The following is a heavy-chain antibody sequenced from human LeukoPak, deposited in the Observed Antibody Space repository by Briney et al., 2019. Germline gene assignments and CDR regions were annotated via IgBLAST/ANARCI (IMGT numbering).Heavy chain of an antibody. CDR2: ISHSTI. CDR1: GFTFSDYP. D-gene: IGHD4-23*01. J-gene: IGHJ4*02. Sequence: GGSLILSCAASGFTFSDYPMNWVRQAPGKGLEWVSYISHSTILYAESVKGRFTISRDNAKNSLFLQMNSLRVEDTAMYYCARTVTTVVNFDYLGQGTLVTVSS. CDR3: ARTVTTVVNFDY. V-gene: IGHV3-69-1*01.